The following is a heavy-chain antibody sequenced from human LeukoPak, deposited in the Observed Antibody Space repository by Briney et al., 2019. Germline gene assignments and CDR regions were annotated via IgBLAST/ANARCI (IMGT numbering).Heavy chain of an antibody. CDR3: ARVTYYDSSGYYSPDAFDI. V-gene: IGHV3-21*01. J-gene: IGHJ3*02. D-gene: IGHD3-22*01. CDR1: GFNFSSYS. CDR2: ISSSSSFR. Sequence: GGSLRLSCAASGFNFSSYSMNWVRQAPGKGLEWVSSISSSSSFRYYADSVKGRFTISRDNAKNSLYLQMNSLRAEDTAVYYCARVTYYDSSGYYSPDAFDIWGQGTMVTVSS.